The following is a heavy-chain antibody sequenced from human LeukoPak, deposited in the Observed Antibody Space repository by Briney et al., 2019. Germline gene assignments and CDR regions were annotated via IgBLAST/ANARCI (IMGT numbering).Heavy chain of an antibody. CDR2: INPNSGDT. CDR1: GYTFTGYY. CDR3: ARGPRIMITFGGVIANWFDP. J-gene: IGHJ5*02. V-gene: IGHV1-2*02. D-gene: IGHD3-16*02. Sequence: ASVKVSCKASGYTFTGYYMHWVRQAPGQGLEWMGWINPNSGDTNYAQKFQGRVTMTRDTSISTAYMELSRLRSDDTAVYYCARGPRIMITFGGVIANWFDPWGQGTLVTVSS.